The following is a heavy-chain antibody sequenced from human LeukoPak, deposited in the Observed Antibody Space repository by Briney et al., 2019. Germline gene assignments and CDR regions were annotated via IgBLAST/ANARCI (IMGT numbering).Heavy chain of an antibody. CDR2: IYYSGST. CDR1: GGSISSSSYY. D-gene: IGHD5-12*01. Sequence: PSETLSLTCTVSGGSISSSSYYWGWIRQPPGKGLEWIGSIYYSGSTNYNPSLKSRVTISVDTSKNQFSLKLSSVTAADTAVYYCARYSGYVVDYWGQGTLVTVSS. J-gene: IGHJ4*02. CDR3: ARYSGYVVDY. V-gene: IGHV4-39*07.